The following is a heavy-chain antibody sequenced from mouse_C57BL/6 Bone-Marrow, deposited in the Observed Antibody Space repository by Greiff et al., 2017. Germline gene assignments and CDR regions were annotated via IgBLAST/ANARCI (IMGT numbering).Heavy chain of an antibody. CDR1: GYTFTSYG. D-gene: IGHD1-1*01. Sequence: VQLQQSGAELARPGASVKLSCKASGYTFTSYGISWVKQRTGQGLEWIGEIYPRSGNTYYNEKFKGKATLTADKSSSTAYMELRSLTSEDSAVXFCAPFTTVVAPFAYWGQGTLVTVSA. V-gene: IGHV1-81*01. CDR2: IYPRSGNT. J-gene: IGHJ3*01. CDR3: APFTTVVAPFAY.